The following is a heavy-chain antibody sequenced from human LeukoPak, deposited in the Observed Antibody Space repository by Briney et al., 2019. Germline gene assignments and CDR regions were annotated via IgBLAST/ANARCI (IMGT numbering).Heavy chain of an antibody. CDR1: GGSFSGYY. CDR2: IDHSGRT. J-gene: IGHJ4*02. CDR3: ARKSIVTAGRKPYDF. V-gene: IGHV4-34*01. D-gene: IGHD6-13*01. Sequence: PSETLSLTCAVYGGSFSGYYWSWIRQPPGKGPEWIGEIDHSGRTNSNASLKSRVTISVDMSKNQFSLRLSSVTAADTAVYYCARKSIVTAGRKPYDFWDQGTLVTVSP.